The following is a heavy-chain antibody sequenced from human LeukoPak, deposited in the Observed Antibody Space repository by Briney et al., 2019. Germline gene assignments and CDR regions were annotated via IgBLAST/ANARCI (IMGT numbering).Heavy chain of an antibody. V-gene: IGHV4-30-4*01. CDR3: ARGGSLDP. CDR2: IYYTGST. D-gene: IGHD3-10*01. Sequence: SETLSLTCAVYGVSFSGYYWSWVRQPPGQGLEWIGYIYYTGSTYYNPSLKSRVIISVDTSRNQFSLKLSSVTAADTAVYYCARGGSLDPWGQGTLVTVSS. CDR1: GVSFSGYY. J-gene: IGHJ5*02.